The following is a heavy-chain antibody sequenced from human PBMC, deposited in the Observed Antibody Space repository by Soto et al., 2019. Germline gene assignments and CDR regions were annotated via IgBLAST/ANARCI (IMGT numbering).Heavy chain of an antibody. V-gene: IGHV4-30-4*01. J-gene: IGHJ6*02. CDR3: ARHPRGDDTISPYYYYYGMDV. Sequence: TSETLSLTCTVSGGSISSGDYYWSWIRQPPGKGLEWIGYIYYSGSTYYNPSLKSRVTISVDTSKNQFSLKLSSVTAADTAVYYCARHPRGDDTISPYYYYYGMDVWGQGNTVTVS. CDR1: GGSISSGDYY. D-gene: IGHD3-16*01. CDR2: IYYSGST.